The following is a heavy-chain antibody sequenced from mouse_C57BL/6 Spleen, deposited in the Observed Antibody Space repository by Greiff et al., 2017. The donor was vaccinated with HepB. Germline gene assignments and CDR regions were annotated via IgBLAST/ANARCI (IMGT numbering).Heavy chain of an antibody. V-gene: IGHV1-59*01. D-gene: IGHD1-1*01. J-gene: IGHJ1*03. CDR2: IDPSDSYT. CDR1: GYTFTSYW. CDR3: ARGYYGSIWYFDV. Sequence: QVHVKQPGAELVRPGTSVKLSCKASGYTFTSYWMHWVKQRPGQGLEWIGVIDPSDSYTNYNQKFKGKATLTVDTSSSTAYMQLSSLTSEDSAVYYCARGYYGSIWYFDVWGTGTTVTVSS.